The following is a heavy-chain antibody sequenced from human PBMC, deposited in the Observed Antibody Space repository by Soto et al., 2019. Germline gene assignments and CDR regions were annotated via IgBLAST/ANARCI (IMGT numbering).Heavy chain of an antibody. CDR3: XXXRXNXXXXXFXL. CDR2: IYYSGST. Sequence: QLQLQESGPGLVKPSETLSLTCTVSVGSISSSSYXXXWIRXPPGKGLEWIGSIYYSGSTYYNPSLKSRVTISVDXXXXXXXXXXXXXXXXXXXXXXXXXXRXNXXXXXFXLWGRGTLVTVSS. J-gene: IGHJ2*01. D-gene: IGHD7-27*01. V-gene: IGHV4-39*01. CDR1: VGSISSSSYX.